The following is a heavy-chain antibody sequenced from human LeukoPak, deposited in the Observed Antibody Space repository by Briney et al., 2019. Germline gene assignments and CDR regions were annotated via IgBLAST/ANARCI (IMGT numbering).Heavy chain of an antibody. CDR1: AGSISSYY. J-gene: IGHJ4*01. D-gene: IGHD6-13*01. V-gene: IGHV4-59*01. CDR3: ARDRSSSSWYPYYFDY. CDR2: IYYSGST. Sequence: SETLSLTCTVSAGSISSYYWSWIRQPPGKGLEWIGYIYYSGSTNYNPSLKSRVTISVDTSKNQFSLKLSSVTAADTAVYYCARDRSSSSWYPYYFDYWGQEPWSPSPQ.